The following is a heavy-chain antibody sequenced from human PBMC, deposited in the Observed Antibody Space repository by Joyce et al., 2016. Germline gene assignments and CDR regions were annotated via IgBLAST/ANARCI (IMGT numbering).Heavy chain of an antibody. CDR1: QTRPTNYV. J-gene: IGHJ3*01. Sequence: LSCRVSQTRPTNYVMAWVPQAPGMCLASVSAIGAYGGGRYYADAVNGRFTVSRYNSTTMMYLQMTSLQTEDTAIYYFASAMTLVVAYTLRDGFDVWGRGTMVAVSS. CDR2: IGAYGGGR. V-gene: IGHV3-23*01. CDR3: ASAMTLVVAYTLRDGFDV. D-gene: IGHD2-15*01.